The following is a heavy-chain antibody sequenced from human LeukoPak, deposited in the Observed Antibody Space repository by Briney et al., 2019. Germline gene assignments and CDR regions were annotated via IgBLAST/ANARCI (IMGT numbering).Heavy chain of an antibody. J-gene: IGHJ6*03. Sequence: GGSLRLPCAASGFTFRSYCMNWVRQAPGEGLEWMAAIWDDGSKKNYADSVKGRFTLSIDNSKKTLYLQMNSLRADDTAVYYCARDRAAAMEYDYMDVWGKGTTVTVSS. D-gene: IGHD2-2*01. V-gene: IGHV3-33*01. CDR1: GFTFRSYC. CDR3: ARDRAAAMEYDYMDV. CDR2: IWDDGSKK.